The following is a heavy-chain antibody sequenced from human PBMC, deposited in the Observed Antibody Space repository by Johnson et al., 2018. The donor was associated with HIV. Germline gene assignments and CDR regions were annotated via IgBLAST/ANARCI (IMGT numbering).Heavy chain of an antibody. V-gene: IGHV3-43*01. CDR1: GFTFDDYT. CDR2: ISWDGGST. J-gene: IGHJ3*02. D-gene: IGHD2-15*01. Sequence: LVESGGAVVQPGGSLRLSCAASGFTFDDYTMHWVRQDSGKGLEWVSLISWDGGSTYYAESVKGRVTISRDNSKNSLYLQMNSLTAEDTAVYYCARAGIVFDIWGQGTMVTVSS. CDR3: ARAGIVFDI.